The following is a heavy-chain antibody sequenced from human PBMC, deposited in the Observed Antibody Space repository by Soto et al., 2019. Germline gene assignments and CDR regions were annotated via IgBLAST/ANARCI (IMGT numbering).Heavy chain of an antibody. J-gene: IGHJ4*02. CDR3: ARDAITMVRGAAFDY. CDR1: GFTFSSYS. Sequence: GGSLRLSCAASGFTFSSYSMNWVRQAPGKWLEWVSSISSSSSYIYYADSVKGRFTISRDNAKNSLYLQMNSLRAEDTAVYYCARDAITMVRGAAFDYWGQGXLVTVYS. V-gene: IGHV3-21*01. CDR2: ISSSSSYI. D-gene: IGHD3-10*01.